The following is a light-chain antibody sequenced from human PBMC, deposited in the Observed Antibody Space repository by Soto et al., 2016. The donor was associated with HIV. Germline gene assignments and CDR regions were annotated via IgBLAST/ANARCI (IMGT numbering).Light chain of an antibody. V-gene: IGKV1-39*01. CDR3: QQSYNTPYT. CDR1: QSISSY. Sequence: DIQMTQSPSSLSASVGDRVTITCRASQSISSYLNWYQLKPGKAPKLLIYAASSLQSGVPSRFSGSGPGTDFTLTISSLQPEDFATYYCQQSYNTPYTFGQGTILGDQT. J-gene: IGKJ2*01. CDR2: AAS.